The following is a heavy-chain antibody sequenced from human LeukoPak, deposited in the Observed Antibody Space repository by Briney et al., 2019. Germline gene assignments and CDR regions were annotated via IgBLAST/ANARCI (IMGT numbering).Heavy chain of an antibody. CDR2: ISGSGGST. J-gene: IGHJ4*02. CDR1: GFTFSSYA. D-gene: IGHD1-20*01. V-gene: IGHV3-23*01. CDR3: ADDNWNDVRSGY. Sequence: GGSLRLSCAASGFTFSSYAMSWVSQAPGKGLEWVSAISGSGGSTYYADSVKGRFTISRDNSKNTLYLQMNSLRAEDTAVYYCADDNWNDVRSGYWGQGTLVTVSS.